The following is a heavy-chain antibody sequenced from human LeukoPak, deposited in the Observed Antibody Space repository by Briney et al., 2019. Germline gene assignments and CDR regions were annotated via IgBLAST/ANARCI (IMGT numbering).Heavy chain of an antibody. V-gene: IGHV3-7*03. Sequence: GGSLRLSCAASGFTFSSYWMSWVRQAPGKGLEWVANIKQDGSEKYYVDSVKGRFTISRDNSKNTLYLQMNSLRAEDTAVYYCARPPYGVSPFDPWGQGTLVTVSS. D-gene: IGHD3-10*01. CDR3: ARPPYGVSPFDP. CDR1: GFTFSSYW. J-gene: IGHJ5*02. CDR2: IKQDGSEK.